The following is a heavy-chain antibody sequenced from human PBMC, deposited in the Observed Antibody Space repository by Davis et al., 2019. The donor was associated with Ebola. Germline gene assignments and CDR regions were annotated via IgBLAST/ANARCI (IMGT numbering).Heavy chain of an antibody. V-gene: IGHV3-23*01. D-gene: IGHD3-22*01. CDR1: GFIFSSYT. J-gene: IGHJ4*02. CDR2: ISGSTGNT. CDR3: VKKGHYDSSGYYGPFDY. Sequence: GGSLRLSCAASGFIFSSYTMNWVRQAPGKGLEWVSTISGSTGNTHYADSVKGRFTISRDNSKNTLYLQMNSLRAEDTALYYCVKKGHYDSSGYYGPFDYWGQGTLVTVSS.